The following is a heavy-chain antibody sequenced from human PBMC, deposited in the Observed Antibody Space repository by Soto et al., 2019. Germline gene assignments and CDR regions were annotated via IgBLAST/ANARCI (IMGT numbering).Heavy chain of an antibody. CDR1: GGSISSSSYY. CDR3: ARLTIFATYYYYYGMDV. Sequence: SETLSLTCTVSGGSISSSSYYWGWIRQPPGKGLEWIGSIYYSGSTYYNPSLKSRVTVSVDTSKNQFSLKLSSVTAADTAVYYCARLTIFATYYYYYGMDVWGQGTTVTVSS. CDR2: IYYSGST. V-gene: IGHV4-39*01. J-gene: IGHJ6*02. D-gene: IGHD3-9*01.